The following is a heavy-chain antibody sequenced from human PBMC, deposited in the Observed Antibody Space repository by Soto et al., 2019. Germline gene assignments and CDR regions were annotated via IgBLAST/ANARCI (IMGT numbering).Heavy chain of an antibody. J-gene: IGHJ5*02. CDR1: GGSFSPSD. Sequence: SETLSLTCTVSGGSFSPSDWSWIRQPPGKGLEWVGYIYYGGTTSYNPSLKSRVTISLETSKSQFSLRLSSVTVADTAVYYCARLGAYYQSLYPWGPGTLVTVSS. D-gene: IGHD2-21*01. CDR2: IYYGGTT. V-gene: IGHV4-59*08. CDR3: ARLGAYYQSLYP.